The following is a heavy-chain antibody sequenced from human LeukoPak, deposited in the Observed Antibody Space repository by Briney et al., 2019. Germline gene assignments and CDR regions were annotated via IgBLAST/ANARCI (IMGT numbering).Heavy chain of an antibody. CDR2: INPNSGGT. V-gene: IGHV1-2*04. J-gene: IGHJ3*02. Sequence: GASVKVSCKASGYTFTGYYMHWVRQAPGQGLEWMGWINPNSGGTNYAQKFQGWVTMTRDTSISTAYMELSRLRSDDTAVYYCARWGGYCTNGVCSNAFDIWGQGTMVTVSS. D-gene: IGHD2-8*01. CDR3: ARWGGYCTNGVCSNAFDI. CDR1: GYTFTGYY.